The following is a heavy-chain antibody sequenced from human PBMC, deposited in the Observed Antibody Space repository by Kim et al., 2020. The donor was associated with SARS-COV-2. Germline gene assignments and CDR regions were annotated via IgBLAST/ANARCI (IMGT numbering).Heavy chain of an antibody. D-gene: IGHD2-15*01. CDR2: T. CDR3: TTDHLGWTPGG. V-gene: IGHV3-15*01. Sequence: TDYAAPVKGRFTISRDDSTNTLHLQMNSLKTEDTAVYYCTTDHLGWTPGGWGQGTLVTVSS. J-gene: IGHJ4*02.